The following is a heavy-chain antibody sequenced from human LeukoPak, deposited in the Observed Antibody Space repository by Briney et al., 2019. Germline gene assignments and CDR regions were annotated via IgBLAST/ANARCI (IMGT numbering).Heavy chain of an antibody. CDR1: GYTFTSYD. D-gene: IGHD7-27*01. CDR2: MNPNSGNT. J-gene: IGHJ3*02. CDR3: ARELSGEFDAFDI. V-gene: IGHV1-8*01. Sequence: ASVKVSCKASGYTFTSYDINWVRQATGQGLEWMGWMNPNSGNTGYAQKFQGRVTMTGNTSISTAYMELSSLRSEDTAVYYCARELSGEFDAFDIWGQGTMVTISS.